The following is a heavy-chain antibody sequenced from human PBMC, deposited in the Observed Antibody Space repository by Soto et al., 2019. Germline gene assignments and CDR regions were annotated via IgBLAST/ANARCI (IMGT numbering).Heavy chain of an antibody. J-gene: IGHJ4*02. Sequence: ASVKGACKAAGYSLTGYGIGWVRKAPGQGPEWMGWISGYNGNTNYAQKFQGRVTMTTDTSTSTAYMELRSLRSDDTAVYYCARDVRGYCSGGSCSAVYWGQGTLVTVSS. CDR1: GYSLTGYG. V-gene: IGHV1-18*04. D-gene: IGHD2-15*01. CDR2: ISGYNGNT. CDR3: ARDVRGYCSGGSCSAVY.